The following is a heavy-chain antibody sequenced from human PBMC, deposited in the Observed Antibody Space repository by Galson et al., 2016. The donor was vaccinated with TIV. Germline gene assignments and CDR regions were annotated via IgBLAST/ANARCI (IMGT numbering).Heavy chain of an antibody. CDR3: ARDCSSTNCYTDPIYFDS. D-gene: IGHD2-2*02. CDR2: ISSNSVYR. V-gene: IGHV3-9*01. CDR1: GFTFDDHG. J-gene: IGHJ4*02. Sequence: SLRLSCAASGFTFDDHGMHWVRQSPGKGLEWVSGISSNSVYRGYADSAKGRFTVSRDNAKNSLYLQMHSLRIEDTAVYYCARDCSSTNCYTDPIYFDSWGQGALVTVSS.